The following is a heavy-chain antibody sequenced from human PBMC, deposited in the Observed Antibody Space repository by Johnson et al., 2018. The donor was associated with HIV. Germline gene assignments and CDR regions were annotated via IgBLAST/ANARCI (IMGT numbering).Heavy chain of an antibody. V-gene: IGHV3-9*01. Sequence: QLVESGGGLVQPGRSLRLSCSASGFTFDDYAMHWVRQAPGKGLEWVSGISWNSGSIGYADSVKGRFTISRDNAKNSLYLQINSLRAEDTALYYCAKGAFDIWGQGTMVTVSS. CDR3: AKGAFDI. CDR1: GFTFDDYA. J-gene: IGHJ3*02. CDR2: ISWNSGSI.